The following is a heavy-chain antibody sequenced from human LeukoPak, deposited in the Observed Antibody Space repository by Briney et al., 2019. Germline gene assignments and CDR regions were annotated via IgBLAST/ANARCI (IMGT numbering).Heavy chain of an antibody. CDR1: GLTFSSHW. D-gene: IGHD3-3*01. J-gene: IGHJ4*02. V-gene: IGHV3-33*08. CDR2: VWFDGSKE. CDR3: ARDRGDYYYLDY. Sequence: PGGSLRLSCAASGLTFSSHWMHWVRQAPGKGLEWVAIVWFDGSKEYYADSVKDRFTISRDNSKNTLYLQMSSLRAEDTAVYYCARDRGDYYYLDYWGQGTLVTVSS.